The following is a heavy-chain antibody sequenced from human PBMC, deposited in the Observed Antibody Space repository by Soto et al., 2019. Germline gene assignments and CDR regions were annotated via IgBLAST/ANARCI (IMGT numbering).Heavy chain of an antibody. CDR3: DRVEYDTEASYYDH. J-gene: IGHJ5*02. CDR2: VYQSGNA. Sequence: QLQLQESGSGLMKPSQTLSLTCTGYGGSIRRDAYSWSWIRKPPGKVLEWIGYVYQSGNADYNPSLESRVTISLDASRNEFSLKLTSVTAAVTAVYFCDRVEYDTEASYYDHWGQGPLLTVS. D-gene: IGHD3-10*01. CDR1: GGSIRRDAYS. V-gene: IGHV4-30-2*01.